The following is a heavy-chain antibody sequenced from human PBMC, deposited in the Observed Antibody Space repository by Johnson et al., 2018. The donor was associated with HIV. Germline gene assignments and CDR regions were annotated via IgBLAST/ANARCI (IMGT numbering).Heavy chain of an antibody. CDR2: VSYDGRNQ. Sequence: QVQLVESGGGVVQPGRSLRLSCAASGFTFSSYAMHWVRQAPGTGLEWVALVSYDGRNQYHADSVTGRFTISRDNSKNTLYLQMNSLRAEDTAVYYCAKDAYCSGGRCYGFGAFDIWGQGTMVTVSS. D-gene: IGHD2-15*01. CDR1: GFTFSSYA. J-gene: IGHJ3*02. V-gene: IGHV3-30-3*01. CDR3: AKDAYCSGGRCYGFGAFDI.